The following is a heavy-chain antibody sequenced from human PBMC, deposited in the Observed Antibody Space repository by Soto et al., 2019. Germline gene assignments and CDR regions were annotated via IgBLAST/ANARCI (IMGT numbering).Heavy chain of an antibody. CDR1: GYTFTAYG. J-gene: IGHJ4*02. CDR2: VGTNNDNT. CDR3: ARELNTDSSAYYSFAY. V-gene: IGHV1-18*01. D-gene: IGHD3-22*01. Sequence: QVQMVQSGPEVKMPGASVEVSCKTSGYTFTAYGLAWLRQAPGQRPEWMGWVGTNNDNTNYAEKFQDRVTMTTDTSTATTYMELRSLRSDDTAVYYCARELNTDSSAYYSFAYWGQGTLVTVSS.